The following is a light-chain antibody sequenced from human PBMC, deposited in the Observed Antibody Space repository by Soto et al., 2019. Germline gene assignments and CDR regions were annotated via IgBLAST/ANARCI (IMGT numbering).Light chain of an antibody. J-gene: IGLJ2*01. CDR3: SSYTSSSTHVV. CDR1: SSDVGGYNY. V-gene: IGLV2-14*01. CDR2: EVS. Sequence: SALTQPASVSGSPGQSITISCTGTSSDVGGYNYVSWCQQHPGNAPKLMIYEVSNRPSGVSNRFSGSKSGNTASLTISGLQAEDEADYYCSSYTSSSTHVVFGGGTKLTVL.